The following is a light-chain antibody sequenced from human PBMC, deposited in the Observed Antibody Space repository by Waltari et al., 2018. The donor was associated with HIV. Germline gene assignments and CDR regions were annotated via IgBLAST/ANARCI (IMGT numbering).Light chain of an antibody. J-gene: IGLJ2*01. CDR3: AAWDDSLNGVV. CDR1: SSNIGRNT. Sequence: QSVLTQPPSASGTPGQRVTISCPGSSSNIGRNTVNRYQQLPGTAPKLLIYSNNQRPSGVPDRFSGSKSGTSASLAISGLQSEDEADYYCAAWDDSLNGVVFGGGTKLTVL. CDR2: SNN. V-gene: IGLV1-44*01.